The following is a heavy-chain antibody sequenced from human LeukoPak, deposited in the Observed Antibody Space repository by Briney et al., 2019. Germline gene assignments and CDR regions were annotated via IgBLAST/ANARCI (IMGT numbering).Heavy chain of an antibody. CDR1: GYTFTSYD. CDR2: MNPNSGNT. Sequence: ASVKVSCKASGYTFTSYDINWVRQATGQGLEWMGWMNPNSGNTGYAQKFQGRVTFTRNTSISTAYMDLSSLRSEDTAVYYCAKSGESSGWYVGNYYYYYYMDVWGKGTTVTVSS. CDR3: AKSGESSGWYVGNYYYYYYMDV. J-gene: IGHJ6*03. V-gene: IGHV1-8*03. D-gene: IGHD6-19*01.